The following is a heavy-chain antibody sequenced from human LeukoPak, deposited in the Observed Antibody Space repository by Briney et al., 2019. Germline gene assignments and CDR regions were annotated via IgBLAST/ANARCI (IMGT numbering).Heavy chain of an antibody. CDR2: INPSGDST. CDR3: ARAPGYGGNSDY. Sequence: ASVKVSCKASGYTFTRYYIHWVRQAPGQGLERMGTINPSGDSTSYAQKFQGRVTMTRDTSTSTVYMELSSLRSEDTAVYYCARAPGYGGNSDYWGQGTLVTISS. CDR1: GYTFTRYY. J-gene: IGHJ4*02. D-gene: IGHD4-23*01. V-gene: IGHV1-46*01.